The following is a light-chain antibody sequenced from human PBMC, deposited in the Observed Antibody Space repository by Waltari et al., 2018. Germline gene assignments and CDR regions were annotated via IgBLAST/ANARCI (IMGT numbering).Light chain of an antibody. J-gene: IGLJ2*01. CDR1: TVAVTRTYF. Sequence: QTVVTQAPSLTVSPGGTVSPTCAPSTVAVTRTYFASWFQQKPGQAPRALIYSTTNRHSWTPARFSGSLLGGKAALTLSGVQPEDEAEYYCLVHYGGVGVFGGGTKLTVL. CDR2: STT. V-gene: IGLV7-43*01. CDR3: LVHYGGVGV.